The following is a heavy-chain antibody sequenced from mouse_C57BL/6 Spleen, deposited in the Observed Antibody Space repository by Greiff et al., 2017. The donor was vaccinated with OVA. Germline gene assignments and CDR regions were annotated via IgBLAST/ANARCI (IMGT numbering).Heavy chain of an antibody. CDR2: INPNYGTT. J-gene: IGHJ2*01. CDR3: APMVTTGGSYYFDY. D-gene: IGHD2-2*01. Sequence: VQLQQSGPELVKPGASVKISCKASGYSFTDYNMNWVKQSNGKSLEWIGVINPNYGTTSYNQKFKGKATLTVDQSSSTAYMQLNSLTSEDSAVYYCAPMVTTGGSYYFDYWGQGTTLTVSS. V-gene: IGHV1-39*01. CDR1: GYSFTDYN.